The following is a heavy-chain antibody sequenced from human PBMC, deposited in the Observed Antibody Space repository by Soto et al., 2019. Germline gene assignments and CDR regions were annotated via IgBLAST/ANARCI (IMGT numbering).Heavy chain of an antibody. CDR3: ARDARITIFGVVTNWFDP. V-gene: IGHV1-18*01. CDR2: ISAYNGNT. Sequence: ASVTVSCTASGYTFTSYGISWVRQAPGQGLEWMGWISAYNGNTNYAQKLQGRVTMTTDTSTSTAYMELRSLRSDDTAVYYCARDARITIFGVVTNWFDPWGQGTLVTVSS. D-gene: IGHD3-3*01. CDR1: GYTFTSYG. J-gene: IGHJ5*02.